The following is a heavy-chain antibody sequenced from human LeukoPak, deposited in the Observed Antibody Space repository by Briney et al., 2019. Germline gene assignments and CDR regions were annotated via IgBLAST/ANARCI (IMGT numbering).Heavy chain of an antibody. CDR2: ISGSGGST. CDR3: AEDSCLTGRYLDWLSGPGPYYFDY. CDR1: RFTFSRYA. J-gene: IGHJ4*02. D-gene: IGHD3-9*01. V-gene: IGHV3-23*01. Sequence: GGSLRLTCAASRFTFSRYAMSWVRQAPGKGLEWVSSISGSGGSTYYADSVKGRFTISRDNSKNTLYLQMNSLRVEDPAVYYCAEDSCLTGRYLDWLSGPGPYYFDYWGQGTLVTVSS.